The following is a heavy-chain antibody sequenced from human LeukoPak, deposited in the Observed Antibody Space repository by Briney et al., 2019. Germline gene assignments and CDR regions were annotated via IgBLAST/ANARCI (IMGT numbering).Heavy chain of an antibody. CDR2: INSDGSST. CDR3: ARDFYCSRTSCYAPSFDY. Sequence: GGSLRLSCAASGFTFSSYWMHWVRQSPGQGLVWVSRINSDGSSTSYADSVKGRFTISRDNSKNTLYLQMKSLRAEDTAVYYCARDFYCSRTSCYAPSFDYWGQGTLVTVSS. D-gene: IGHD2-2*01. CDR1: GFTFSSYW. V-gene: IGHV3-74*01. J-gene: IGHJ4*02.